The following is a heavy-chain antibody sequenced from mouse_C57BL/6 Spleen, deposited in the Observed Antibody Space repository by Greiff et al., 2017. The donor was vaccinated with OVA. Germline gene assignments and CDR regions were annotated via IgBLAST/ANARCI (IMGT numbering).Heavy chain of an antibody. D-gene: IGHD2-4*01. J-gene: IGHJ4*01. CDR2: ISSGSSTL. Sequence: EVQLVESGGGLVKPGGSLKLSCAASGFTFSDYGMHWVRQAPEKGLEWVAYISSGSSTLYYADTVKGRFTISRDNAKNTLFLQMTSLRSEDTAMYYCAKGLRRDAMDYWGQGTSVTVSS. V-gene: IGHV5-17*01. CDR3: AKGLRRDAMDY. CDR1: GFTFSDYG.